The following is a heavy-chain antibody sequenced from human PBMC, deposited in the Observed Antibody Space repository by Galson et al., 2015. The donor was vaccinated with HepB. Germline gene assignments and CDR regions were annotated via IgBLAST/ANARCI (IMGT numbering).Heavy chain of an antibody. CDR3: ASIRRGCSSTSCPSAEYFQH. CDR1: GGSISSYY. V-gene: IGHV4-59*08. D-gene: IGHD2-2*01. Sequence: QVQLQESGPGLVKPSETLSLTCTVSGGSISSYYWSWIRQPPGKGLEWIGYIYYSGSTNYNPSLKSRVTISVDTSKNQFSLKLSSVTAADTAVYYCASIRRGCSSTSCPSAEYFQHWGQGTLVTVSS. CDR2: IYYSGST. J-gene: IGHJ1*01.